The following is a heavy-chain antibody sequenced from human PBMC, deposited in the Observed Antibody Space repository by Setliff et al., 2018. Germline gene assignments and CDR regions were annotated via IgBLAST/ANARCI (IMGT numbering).Heavy chain of an antibody. V-gene: IGHV4-59*12. CDR3: AREQWLDPPGYYYMDV. CDR1: GGYI. D-gene: IGHD6-19*01. J-gene: IGHJ6*03. Sequence: SETLSLTCTVSGGYIWGWIRQPPGKGLEWVGNIGHTGSINYNPSLKSRVTISMDTSKNQFSLKLNSVTAADMAVYYCAREQWLDPPGYYYMDVWAKGTTVTVSS. CDR2: IGHTGSI.